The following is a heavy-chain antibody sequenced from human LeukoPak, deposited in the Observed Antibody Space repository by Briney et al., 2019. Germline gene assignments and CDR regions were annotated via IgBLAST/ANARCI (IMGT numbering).Heavy chain of an antibody. CDR1: GFTFSSYA. J-gene: IGHJ4*02. V-gene: IGHV3-23*01. Sequence: GGSLRLSCAASGFTFSSYAMSWVRQAPGKGLEWVSAISGSGGSTYYADSVEGRFTISRDNSRNTLYLQMNSLRAEDTAVYYCAKTQGPSIAARLQTRTDYWGQGTLVTVSS. D-gene: IGHD6-6*01. CDR3: AKTQGPSIAARLQTRTDY. CDR2: ISGSGGST.